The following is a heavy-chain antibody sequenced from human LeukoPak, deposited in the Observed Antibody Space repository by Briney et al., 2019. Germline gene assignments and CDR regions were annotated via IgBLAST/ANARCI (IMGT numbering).Heavy chain of an antibody. CDR2: ISWNSGSI. V-gene: IGHV3-9*01. CDR1: GFTFDDYA. J-gene: IGHJ4*02. CDR3: AKGVSSSWPYFDY. D-gene: IGHD6-13*01. Sequence: PGGSLRLSCAASGFTFDDYAMHWVRQAPGKGLEWVSGISWNSGSIGYADSVKGRFTISRDNAKNSLYLQMNSLRAEDTALYYCAKGVSSSWPYFDYWGQGTLVTVSS.